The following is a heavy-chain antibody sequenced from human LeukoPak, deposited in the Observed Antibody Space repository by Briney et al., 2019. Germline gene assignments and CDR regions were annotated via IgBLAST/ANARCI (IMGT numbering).Heavy chain of an antibody. CDR3: SSDGAYGSGSSPPYYYYMDV. CDR1: GFTFRSHG. CDR2: IGYDGSNK. V-gene: IGHV3-30*02. J-gene: IGHJ6*03. Sequence: PGGSLRLSCAASGFTFRSHGMHWVRQAPGKGLEWVTFIGYDGSNKYFADSVKGRFTISRDNSKNTLYLEMRVEDTAVYYCSSDGAYGSGSSPPYYYYMDVWGKGTTVTVS. D-gene: IGHD3-10*01.